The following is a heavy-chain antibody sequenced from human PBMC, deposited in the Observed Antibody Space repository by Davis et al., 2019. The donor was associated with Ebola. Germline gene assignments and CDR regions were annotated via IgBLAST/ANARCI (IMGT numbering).Heavy chain of an antibody. CDR2: ISGSGGTT. V-gene: IGHV3-23*01. Sequence: GGSLRLSCAASGFTFSISAMNWVRQTPGKGLEWVSGISGSGGTTYYADSVKGRFTISRDNSKNTLYLQMNSLRAEDTAVYYCAKNGGSATMFDYWGQGTLVTVSS. J-gene: IGHJ4*02. CDR3: AKNGGSATMFDY. D-gene: IGHD5-12*01. CDR1: GFTFSISA.